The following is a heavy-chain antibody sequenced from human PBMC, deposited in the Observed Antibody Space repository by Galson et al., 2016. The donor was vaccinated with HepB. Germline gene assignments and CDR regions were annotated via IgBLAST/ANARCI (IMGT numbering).Heavy chain of an antibody. D-gene: IGHD2-2*01. CDR2: ISAYNGEI. Sequence: SVKVSCKASGYRFPDYGIIWVRQAPGQGLQWMAWISAYNGEIYYAQNFRDRVTVTTDTSTSTAYMELRGLITDDTAMYYCARGPSVPLSGDYWGQGTLVTVSS. V-gene: IGHV1-18*01. CDR1: GYRFPDYG. CDR3: ARGPSVPLSGDY. J-gene: IGHJ4*02.